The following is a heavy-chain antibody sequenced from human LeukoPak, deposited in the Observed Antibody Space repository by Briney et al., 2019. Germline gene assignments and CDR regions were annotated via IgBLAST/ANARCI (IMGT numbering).Heavy chain of an antibody. CDR2: IYYCGST. CDR1: LGSISRGGYY. D-gene: IGHD2-15*01. V-gene: IGHV4-31*03. J-gene: IGHJ4*02. CDR3: AGGIGVVVAAEYYFDY. Sequence: PSQTLSLTCTFSLGSISRGGYYWSWIRQHPGNGMEWIVFIYYCGSTYYHPSLKCRVTISVDTSKYQFSLKLSSVTAADTAVYYCAGGIGVVVAAEYYFDYWGQGTLVTVSS.